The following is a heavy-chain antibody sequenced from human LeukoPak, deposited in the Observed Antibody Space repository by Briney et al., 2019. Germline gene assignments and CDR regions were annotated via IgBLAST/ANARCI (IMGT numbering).Heavy chain of an antibody. CDR1: GFTFSSYG. V-gene: IGHV3-30*18. CDR2: ISYDGSNK. Sequence: GGSLRLSCAASGFTFSSYGMHWVRQAPGKGLEWVAVISYDGSNKYYADSVKGRFTISRDNSKNTLYLQMNSLRAEDTAVYYCAKGGTSPYGAFDIWGQGTMVTVSS. D-gene: IGHD3-16*01. CDR3: AKGGTSPYGAFDI. J-gene: IGHJ3*02.